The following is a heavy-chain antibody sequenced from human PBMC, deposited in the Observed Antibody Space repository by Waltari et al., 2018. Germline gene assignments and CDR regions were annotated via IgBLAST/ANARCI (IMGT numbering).Heavy chain of an antibody. Sequence: QVQLVQSGAEVKKPGASVKVSCKASGYTFTGYSMHWVRTATGQGLEWMGRIKPNSGGTNYAQKFQGRVTMTRDTSISTAYMELSRLRSDDTAVYYCASRGVYDSSGYSLDYWGQGTLVTVSS. D-gene: IGHD3-22*01. CDR3: ASRGVYDSSGYSLDY. J-gene: IGHJ4*02. CDR1: GYTFTGYS. V-gene: IGHV1-2*06. CDR2: IKPNSGGT.